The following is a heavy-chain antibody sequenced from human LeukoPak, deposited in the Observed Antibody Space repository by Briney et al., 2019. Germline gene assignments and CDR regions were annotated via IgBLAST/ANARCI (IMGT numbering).Heavy chain of an antibody. V-gene: IGHV1-46*01. CDR1: GYTFTSYY. D-gene: IGHD1-26*01. Sequence: ASVKVSCKASGYTFTSYYMHWVRQAPGQGLEWTGIINPSGGSTSYAQKFQGRVTMTRDTSTSTVYMELSSLRSEDTAVYYCAREIKWEQPDYWGQGTLVTVSS. CDR2: INPSGGST. CDR3: AREIKWEQPDY. J-gene: IGHJ4*02.